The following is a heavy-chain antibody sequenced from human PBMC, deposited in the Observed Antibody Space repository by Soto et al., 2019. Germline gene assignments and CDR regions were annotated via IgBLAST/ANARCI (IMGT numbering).Heavy chain of an antibody. CDR3: AKDLAGNNWNPFVY. Sequence: EVQLVESGGGLVQPGRSLRLSCAASGFTFDDYAMHWVGQAPGKGLEWVSGISWNSGSIGYADSVKGRFTISTDNAKNSLYLQMNSLRAEDTALYYCAKDLAGNNWNPFVYWGQGTLVTVSS. V-gene: IGHV3-9*01. CDR1: GFTFDDYA. CDR2: ISWNSGSI. J-gene: IGHJ4*02. D-gene: IGHD1-20*01.